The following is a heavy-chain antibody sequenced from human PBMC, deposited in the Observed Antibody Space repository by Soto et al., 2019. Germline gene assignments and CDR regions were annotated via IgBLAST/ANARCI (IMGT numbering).Heavy chain of an antibody. V-gene: IGHV4-59*01. D-gene: IGHD3-10*01. Sequence: TSETLSLTCTVSGGSISGYFWTWIRQPPGKGLEWIGYISHTGITNYNSSLKSRVTMSVDTSKNQFSLRVSSLTAADTAVYYCARREYYFDYWGQGILVTVSS. CDR1: GGSISGYF. J-gene: IGHJ4*02. CDR2: ISHTGIT. CDR3: ARREYYFDY.